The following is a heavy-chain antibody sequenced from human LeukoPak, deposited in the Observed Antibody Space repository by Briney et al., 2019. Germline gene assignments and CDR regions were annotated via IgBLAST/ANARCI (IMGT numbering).Heavy chain of an antibody. CDR2: ISYDGSNK. D-gene: IGHD5-18*01. Sequence: GSLRLSCAASGFTFSSYAMHWVRQAPGKGLEWVAVISYDGSNKYYADSVKGRFTISRDNSKNTLYLQMNSLRAEDTAVYYCARAHTAMVYYFDYWGQGTLVTVSS. CDR1: GFTFSSYA. CDR3: ARAHTAMVYYFDY. J-gene: IGHJ4*02. V-gene: IGHV3-30*04.